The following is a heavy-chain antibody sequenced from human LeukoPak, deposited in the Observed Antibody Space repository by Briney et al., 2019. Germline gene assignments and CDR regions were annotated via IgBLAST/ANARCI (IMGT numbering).Heavy chain of an antibody. D-gene: IGHD6-19*01. CDR2: ITGSGGKT. CDR3: AEGGSVAGRFDP. Sequence: GGSLRLSCAASGFTFINSAMSWVRQAPGKGLEWVSGITGSGGKTYYADSVKGQFTISRDDSKNTLYLQMNNLRVEDTAVYYCAEGGSVAGRFDPWGQGTLVTVSS. CDR1: GFTFINSA. V-gene: IGHV3-23*01. J-gene: IGHJ5*02.